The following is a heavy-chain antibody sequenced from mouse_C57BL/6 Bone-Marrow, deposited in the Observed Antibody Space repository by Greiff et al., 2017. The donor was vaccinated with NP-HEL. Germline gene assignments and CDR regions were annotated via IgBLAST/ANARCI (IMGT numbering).Heavy chain of an antibody. V-gene: IGHV4-1*01. J-gene: IGHJ2*01. CDR2: INPDSSTI. Sequence: EVKVVESGGGLVQPGGSLKLSCAASGIDFSRYWMSWVRRAPGKGLEWIGEINPDSSTINYAPSLKDKFIISRDNAKNTLYLQMSKVRSEDTALYYCARQKNYYGNYYFDYWGQGTTLTVSS. CDR1: GIDFSRYW. CDR3: ARQKNYYGNYYFDY. D-gene: IGHD2-1*01.